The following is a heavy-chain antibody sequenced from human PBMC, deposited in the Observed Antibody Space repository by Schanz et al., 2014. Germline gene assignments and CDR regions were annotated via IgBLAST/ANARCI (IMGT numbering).Heavy chain of an antibody. J-gene: IGHJ3*02. V-gene: IGHV3-23*01. CDR1: GFTFSTYA. CDR3: ARKMKLGVYGGKGHDSLDI. Sequence: EVKLLESGGTLVRPGGSLRLSCAASGFTFSTYAMAWVRQAPGKGLEWVSSISGDHRNTFYADSVKGRFTISRDNSKNTLYLQMNSLRAEDTAVYYCARKMKLGVYGGKGHDSLDIWGQGTMVTVSS. CDR2: ISGDHRNT. D-gene: IGHD4-17*01.